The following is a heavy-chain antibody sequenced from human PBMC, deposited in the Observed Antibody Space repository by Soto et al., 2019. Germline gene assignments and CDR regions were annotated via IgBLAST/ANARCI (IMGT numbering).Heavy chain of an antibody. CDR1: GYTFTSYG. D-gene: IGHD6-13*01. CDR2: ISAYNGNT. Sequence: QVQLVPSGAEVKKPGASVKVSCKASGYTFTSYGISWVRQAPGQGLEWMGWISAYNGNTNYAQKLQGRVTMTTDTTRSTAYMELRSLRSDDAAVYYCARGRGIAAAGKETFDYWGQGTLVTVSS. V-gene: IGHV1-18*01. J-gene: IGHJ4*02. CDR3: ARGRGIAAAGKETFDY.